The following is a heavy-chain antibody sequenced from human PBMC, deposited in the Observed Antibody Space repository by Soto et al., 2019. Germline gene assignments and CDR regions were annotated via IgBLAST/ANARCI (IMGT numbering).Heavy chain of an antibody. Sequence: GSIKISCKASGYTFTRYDVKWVPLTTGQGLEWMGWMNPNSGNTGYAQKFQGRVTMTRNTSISTAYMELSSLRSEDTAVYYCARGSVLLWFGELRVWGKGTTVTVSS. CDR1: GYTFTRYD. J-gene: IGHJ6*04. CDR3: ARGSVLLWFGELRV. CDR2: MNPNSGNT. V-gene: IGHV1-8*01. D-gene: IGHD3-10*01.